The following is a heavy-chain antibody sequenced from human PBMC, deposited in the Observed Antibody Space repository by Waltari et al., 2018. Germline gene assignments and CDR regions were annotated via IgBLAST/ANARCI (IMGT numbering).Heavy chain of an antibody. D-gene: IGHD4-4*01. CDR3: ARVGRLEVELPHYSNYGLYFDY. Sequence: QVQLVQSGAEVKKPGASVKVSCKASGYTFTGYYMHWVRQAPGQGLEWMGWINPNRGGTNYAQKFQGRVTMTRDTSISTAYMELSRLRSDDTAVYYCARVGRLEVELPHYSNYGLYFDYWGQGTLVTVSS. CDR2: INPNRGGT. V-gene: IGHV1-2*02. J-gene: IGHJ4*02. CDR1: GYTFTGYY.